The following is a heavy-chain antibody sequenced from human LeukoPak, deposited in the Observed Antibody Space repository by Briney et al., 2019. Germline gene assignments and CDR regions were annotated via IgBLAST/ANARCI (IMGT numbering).Heavy chain of an antibody. CDR3: ARGGGSGWSRSQNWFDP. D-gene: IGHD6-19*01. CDR2: IYYSGST. CDR1: GGSISSYY. J-gene: IGHJ5*02. Sequence: PSETLSLTCTVSGGSISSYYWSWIRQPPGKGLEWIGYIYYSGSTNYNPSLKSRVTISVDTSKNQFSLKLSSVTAADTAVYYCARGGGSGWSRSQNWFDPWGQGTLVTVSS. V-gene: IGHV4-59*01.